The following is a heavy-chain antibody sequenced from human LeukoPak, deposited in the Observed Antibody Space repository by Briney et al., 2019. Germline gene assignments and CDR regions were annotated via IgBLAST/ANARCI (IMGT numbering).Heavy chain of an antibody. Sequence: GGSLRLSCAASGFTFSSYWVSWVRQGPGKGLEWVANTDQVESEKYYVDSVKGRFAISRDNAKNSLYLQMNSLRVEDTAVYYCVRDGVRGSYDHTHFDYWGPGTVVTLSS. CDR2: TDQVESEK. CDR3: VRDGVRGSYDHTHFDY. V-gene: IGHV3-7*01. J-gene: IGHJ4*02. D-gene: IGHD3-22*01. CDR1: GFTFSSYW.